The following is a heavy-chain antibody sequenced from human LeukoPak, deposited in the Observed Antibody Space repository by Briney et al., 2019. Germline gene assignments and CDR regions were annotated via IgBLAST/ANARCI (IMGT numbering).Heavy chain of an antibody. CDR3: ARVHSGYDLFIPRSSYNWFDP. CDR2: IIPILGIA. CDR1: GGTFSSYA. Sequence: ASVKVSCKASGGTFSSYAISWVRQAPGQGLEWMGRIIPILGIANYAQKFQGRVTITADKSTSTAYMELSSLRSEDTAVYYCARVHSGYDLFIPRSSYNWFDPWGQGTLVTVSS. J-gene: IGHJ5*02. D-gene: IGHD5-12*01. V-gene: IGHV1-69*04.